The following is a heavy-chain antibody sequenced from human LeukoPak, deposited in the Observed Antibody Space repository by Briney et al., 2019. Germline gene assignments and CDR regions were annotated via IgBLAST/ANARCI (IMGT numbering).Heavy chain of an antibody. J-gene: IGHJ6*03. CDR1: GFTFSSYW. CDR2: FLSDGSRT. CDR3: ARVGYYYDSSGLSLPMDV. Sequence: GGSLRLSCAASGFTFSSYWMHWVRQGPGKGLVWVSRFLSDGSRTTYADSVKGRFTISRDNSKNTLYLQMNSLRAEDTAVYYCARVGYYYDSSGLSLPMDVWGKGTTVTVSS. D-gene: IGHD3-22*01. V-gene: IGHV3-74*01.